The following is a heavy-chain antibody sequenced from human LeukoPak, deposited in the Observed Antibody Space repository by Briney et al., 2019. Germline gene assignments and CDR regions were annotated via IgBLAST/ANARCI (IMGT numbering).Heavy chain of an antibody. V-gene: IGHV4-30-2*01. Sequence: SETLSLTCAVSGGSISSGGYSWSWIRQPPGKGLEWIGYIYHSGSTYYNPSLKSRVTISVDRSKNQFSLKLSTVTAADTAVYYCARGGGDYVPRYWGQGTLVTVSS. CDR3: ARGGGDYVPRY. CDR2: IYHSGST. J-gene: IGHJ4*02. CDR1: GGSISSGGYS. D-gene: IGHD4-17*01.